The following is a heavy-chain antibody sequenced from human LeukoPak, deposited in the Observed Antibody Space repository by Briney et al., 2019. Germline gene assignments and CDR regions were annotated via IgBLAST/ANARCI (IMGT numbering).Heavy chain of an antibody. CDR1: GGSFSGYY. D-gene: IGHD6-13*01. CDR3: ARGGPVGSSLDY. CDR2: INHSGST. V-gene: IGHV4-34*01. J-gene: IGHJ4*02. Sequence: SETLSLTCAVYGGSFSGYYWSWIRQPPGKGLEWIGEINHSGSTNYNPSLKSRVTISVDTSKNQFSLELSSVTAADTAVYYCARGGPVGSSLDYWGQGTLVTVSS.